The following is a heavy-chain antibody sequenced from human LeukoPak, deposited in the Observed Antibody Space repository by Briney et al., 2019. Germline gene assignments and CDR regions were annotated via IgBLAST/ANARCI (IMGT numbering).Heavy chain of an antibody. CDR1: GFTFSSYA. CDR3: AKVTSGSDDSDY. Sequence: GGSLRLSCAASGFTFSSYAMHWVRQAPGKGLEWVAVISYDGSNKYYADSVKGRFTISRDNSKNTLYLQMNSLRAEDTAVYYCAKVTSGSDDSDYWGQGTPVTVSS. J-gene: IGHJ4*02. V-gene: IGHV3-30*18. CDR2: ISYDGSNK. D-gene: IGHD5-12*01.